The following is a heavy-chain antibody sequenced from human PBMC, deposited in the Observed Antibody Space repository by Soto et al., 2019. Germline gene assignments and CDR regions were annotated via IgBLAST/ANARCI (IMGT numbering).Heavy chain of an antibody. CDR1: GGSISSGDYY. V-gene: IGHV4-30-4*01. CDR3: ARSESNWFDP. J-gene: IGHJ5*02. CDR2: IYYSGST. Sequence: SETLSLTCTVSGGSISSGDYYWSWIRQPPGKGLEWIGYIYYSGSTYYNPSLKSRVTISVDTSKNQFSLKLSPVTAADTAVYYCARSESNWFDPWGQGTLVTVSS.